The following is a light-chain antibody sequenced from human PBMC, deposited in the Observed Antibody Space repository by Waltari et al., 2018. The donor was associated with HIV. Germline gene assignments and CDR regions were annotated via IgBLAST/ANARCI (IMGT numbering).Light chain of an antibody. Sequence: DIQMTQSPSSLSASVGDRVTITCQSCQDINNCLNWYHQKPGTAPELLIYDASTVEIGVPPRFSGSGSGTDFIFTIGSLRPEDVGTYYCHQYENLPYTFGQGTKLEI. V-gene: IGKV1-33*01. CDR1: QDINNC. CDR2: DAS. CDR3: HQYENLPYT. J-gene: IGKJ2*01.